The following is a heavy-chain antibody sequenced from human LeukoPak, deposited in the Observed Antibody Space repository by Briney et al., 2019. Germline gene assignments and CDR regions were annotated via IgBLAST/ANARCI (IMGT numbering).Heavy chain of an antibody. CDR3: ARELKLLGGYGTEA. CDR2: IYYSGST. J-gene: IGHJ6*04. D-gene: IGHD1-7*01. Sequence: SETLSLTCTVSGGSISSYYWSWIRQPPGKGLEWIGYIYYSGSTNYNPSLKSRVTISVDTSKNQFSLKLSSVTAADTAVYYCARELKLLGGYGTEAWGKGTTVTVSS. CDR1: GGSISSYY. V-gene: IGHV4-59*01.